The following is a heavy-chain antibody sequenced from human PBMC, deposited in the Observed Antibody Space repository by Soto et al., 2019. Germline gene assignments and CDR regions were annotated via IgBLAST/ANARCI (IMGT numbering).Heavy chain of an antibody. V-gene: IGHV1-18*01. CDR1: GYTFFTYD. CDR2: ISTYSGDT. D-gene: IGHD5-12*01. CDR3: ASNPGPTTSGIGFAP. J-gene: IGHJ5*02. Sequence: QVHLVQSGVEVKTPGASVKVSCQASGYTFFTYDISWVRQAPGQGLEWMGWISTYSGDTKYAQKFQGRVTMTTDTPTPTAYLDLRSLRSDATAVYSLASNPGPTTSGIGFAPWGQGTLVTVSS.